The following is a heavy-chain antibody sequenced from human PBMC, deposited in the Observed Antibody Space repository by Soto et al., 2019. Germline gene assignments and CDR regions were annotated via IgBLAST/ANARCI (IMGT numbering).Heavy chain of an antibody. J-gene: IGHJ3*02. CDR1: GFTFSRHG. CDR3: TRDGGNWKFAFDI. Sequence: QVQLVESGGGVVEPGRSLRLSCDASGFTFSRHGMHWVRQAPGKGLEWVAVISAAGGTTYYADSVKGRFTISRDNSKNTLDLEMNSLRAEDTAVYYCTRDGGNWKFAFDIWGQGTMFTVSS. D-gene: IGHD1-1*01. V-gene: IGHV3-30*03. CDR2: ISAAGGTT.